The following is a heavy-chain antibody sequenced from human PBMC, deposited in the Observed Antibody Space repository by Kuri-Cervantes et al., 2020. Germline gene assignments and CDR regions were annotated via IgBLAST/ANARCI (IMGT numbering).Heavy chain of an antibody. CDR1: GFTFINYA. CDR2: IYSGGST. Sequence: GESLKISCAASGFTFINYAMSWVRQAPGKGLEWVSVIYSGGSTYYADSVKGRFTISRDNSKNTLYLQMNSLRAEDTAVYYCARSGAATKSVTRDYFDYWGQGTLVTVSS. J-gene: IGHJ4*02. CDR3: ARSGAATKSVTRDYFDY. V-gene: IGHV3-53*01. D-gene: IGHD6-13*01.